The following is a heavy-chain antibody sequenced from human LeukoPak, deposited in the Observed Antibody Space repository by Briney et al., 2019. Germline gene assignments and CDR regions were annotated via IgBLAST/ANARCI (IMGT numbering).Heavy chain of an antibody. D-gene: IGHD5-18*01. V-gene: IGHV3-49*04. CDR3: TRARVTEYYFDY. Sequence: GGSLRLSCTASGFTFGDYAINWVRQAPGKGLEWVGFIRSKAYGGTTEYAASVKGRFTISRDDSKNIAYLQMNSLKTEDTAVYYCTRARVTEYYFDYWGQGTLVTVSS. J-gene: IGHJ4*02. CDR2: IRSKAYGGTT. CDR1: GFTFGDYA.